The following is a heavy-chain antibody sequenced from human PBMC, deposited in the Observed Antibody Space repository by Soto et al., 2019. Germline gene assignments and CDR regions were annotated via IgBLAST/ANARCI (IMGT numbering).Heavy chain of an antibody. D-gene: IGHD1-26*01. CDR2: ISSSGSTI. J-gene: IGHJ6*02. CDR3: ARDPYYVYYYYGMDV. Sequence: GSLRLSCAASGFTFSSYEMNWVRQAPGKGLEWVSYISSSGSTIYYADSVKGRFTISRDNAKNSLYLQMNSLRAEDTAVYYCARDPYYVYYYYGMDVWGQGTTVTVSS. CDR1: GFTFSSYE. V-gene: IGHV3-48*03.